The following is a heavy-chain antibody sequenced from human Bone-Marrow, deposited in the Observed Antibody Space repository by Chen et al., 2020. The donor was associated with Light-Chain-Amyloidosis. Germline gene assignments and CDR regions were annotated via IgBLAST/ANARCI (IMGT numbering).Heavy chain of an antibody. CDR1: GYSFTNYV. V-gene: IGHV1-3*04. J-gene: IGHJ6*02. Sequence: QVQLVQSGAEVKKPGASVKVSCMASGYSFTNYVIHWVRQAPGQRLEWMGWINTANGYTKYSQKFQGRVTINRDTSASTAYMEVSSLRFEDTAVYYCARTPDATHYYYGMDVWGQGTTVTVSS. CDR2: INTANGYT. CDR3: ARTPDATHYYYGMDV. D-gene: IGHD2-15*01.